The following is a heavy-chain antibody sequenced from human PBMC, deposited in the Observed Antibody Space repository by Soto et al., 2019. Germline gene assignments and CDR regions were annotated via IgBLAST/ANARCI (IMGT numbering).Heavy chain of an antibody. CDR3: ARCSLXXXXXPGFDP. Sequence: SETLSLTCTVSGGSINSGGDYWSWIRQHPGKGLEWIGYIYYSGTTXXXPSLKSRVTISVDTSKNQFSLKLSSVSAAXXXXYYCARCSLXXXXXPGFDPXXXGTLVXXSX. V-gene: IGHV4-31*03. CDR2: IYYSGTT. J-gene: IGHJ5*02. CDR1: GGSINSGGDY. D-gene: IGHD3-10*02.